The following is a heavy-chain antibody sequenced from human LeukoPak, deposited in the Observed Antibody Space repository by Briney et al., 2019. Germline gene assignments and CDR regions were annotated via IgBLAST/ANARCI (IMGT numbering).Heavy chain of an antibody. Sequence: SVKVSCEVSGYTLTELSMHWVRQAPGQGLEWMGRIIPILGIANYAQKFQGRVTITADKSTSTAYMELSSLRSEDTAVYYCARDLGGSPPDPWGQGTLVTVSS. D-gene: IGHD1-26*01. CDR2: IIPILGIA. V-gene: IGHV1-69*04. CDR1: GYTLTELS. J-gene: IGHJ5*02. CDR3: ARDLGGSPPDP.